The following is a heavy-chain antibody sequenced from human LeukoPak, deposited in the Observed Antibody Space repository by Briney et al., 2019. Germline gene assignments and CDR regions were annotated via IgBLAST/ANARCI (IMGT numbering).Heavy chain of an antibody. CDR2: IYTSGST. V-gene: IGHV4-61*02. J-gene: IGHJ5*02. CDR3: ACVGSGSYYKYGNWFDP. Sequence: TLSLTCTVSGGSISSGSYYRSWIRQPAGKGLEWIGRIYTSGSTNYNPSLKSRVTISVDTSKNQFSLKLSSVTAADTAVYYCACVGSGSYYKYGNWFDPWGQGTLVTVSS. D-gene: IGHD3-10*01. CDR1: GGSISSGSYY.